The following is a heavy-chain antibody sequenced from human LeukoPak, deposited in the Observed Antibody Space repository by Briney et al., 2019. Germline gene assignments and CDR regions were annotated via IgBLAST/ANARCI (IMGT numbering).Heavy chain of an antibody. CDR3: ARAPRGYSSYYFDY. Sequence: GGSLRLSCAASGFSFQNYGMHWVRQAPGKGLQWVAVVWYDGNMKYYADSVKGRFTISRDNPTNTLFLQMNSLRPEDTAVYYCARAPRGYSSYYFDYWGQGTLVTVSS. CDR1: GFSFQNYG. J-gene: IGHJ4*02. CDR2: VWYDGNMK. D-gene: IGHD5-18*01. V-gene: IGHV3-33*02.